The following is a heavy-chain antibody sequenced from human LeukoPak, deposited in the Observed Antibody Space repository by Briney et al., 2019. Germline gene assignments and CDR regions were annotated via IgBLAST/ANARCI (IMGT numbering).Heavy chain of an antibody. Sequence: PSETLSLTCTVSGGSISSYYWSWIRQPPGKGLEWIGYIYYSGSTNYNPSLKSRVTISVDTSKNQFSLKLSSVTAADTAVYYCASSGSYFTAVRPATIRYWGQGTLVTVSS. CDR3: ASSGSYFTAVRPATIRY. D-gene: IGHD1-26*01. CDR2: IYYSGST. CDR1: GGSISSYY. J-gene: IGHJ4*02. V-gene: IGHV4-59*01.